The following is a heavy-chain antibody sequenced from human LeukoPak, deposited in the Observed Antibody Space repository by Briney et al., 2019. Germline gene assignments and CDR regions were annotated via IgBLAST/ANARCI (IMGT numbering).Heavy chain of an antibody. CDR1: RFTFSTYG. CDR3: ARAGYNSGWYEY. V-gene: IGHV3-33*01. J-gene: IGHJ4*02. D-gene: IGHD6-19*01. CDR2: IWEDGTNI. Sequence: GGSLRLSCAASRFTFSTYGMHWVRQAPGKGLEWVAVIWEDGTNIHYADSVKGRFTISRDNSKNTLYLQMNSLRAEDTAVYYCARAGYNSGWYEYWGQGTLVTVSS.